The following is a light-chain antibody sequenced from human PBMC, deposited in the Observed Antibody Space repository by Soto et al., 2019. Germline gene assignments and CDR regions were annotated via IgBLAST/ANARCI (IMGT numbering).Light chain of an antibody. Sequence: EIVLTQSPGTLSLSPGERATLSCRASQSVSSSYLAWYQQKPGQAPRLLIYGVSSRATGIPDRFSGSGSGTDFTLTISRLEPEDFAVYYWQQYGSSPGTFGQGTKVEIK. CDR3: QQYGSSPGT. CDR1: QSVSSSY. CDR2: GVS. V-gene: IGKV3-20*01. J-gene: IGKJ1*01.